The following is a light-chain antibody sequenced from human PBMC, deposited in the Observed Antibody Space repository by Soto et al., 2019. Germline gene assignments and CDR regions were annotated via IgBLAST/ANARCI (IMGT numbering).Light chain of an antibody. CDR3: CSYAGSRYV. J-gene: IGLJ1*01. Sequence: QSALTQPRSVSGSPGQSVTISCTGTSSDVGRYNYVSWYQHHPGKAPKLMIYDVSTRPSGVPDRFSGSKSGTTASLTISGLQAEDEADYYCCSYAGSRYVFGTGTKVTVL. CDR2: DVS. CDR1: SSDVGRYNY. V-gene: IGLV2-11*01.